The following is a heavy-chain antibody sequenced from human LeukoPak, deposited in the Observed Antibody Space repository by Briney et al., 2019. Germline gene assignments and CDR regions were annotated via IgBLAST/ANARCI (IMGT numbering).Heavy chain of an antibody. Sequence: VKPSETLSLTCTVSGGSISSSSYYWGWIRQPPGKGLEWIGSIYYSGSTYYNPSLKSRVTLSVDTSKNQFSLKLSSVTAADTAVYYCARLKGAAAGTSWGQGTLVTVSS. CDR1: GGSISSSSYY. V-gene: IGHV4-39*01. D-gene: IGHD6-13*01. CDR3: ARLKGAAAGTS. CDR2: IYYSGST. J-gene: IGHJ4*02.